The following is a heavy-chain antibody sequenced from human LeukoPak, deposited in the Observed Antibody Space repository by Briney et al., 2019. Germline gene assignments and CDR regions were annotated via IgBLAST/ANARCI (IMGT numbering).Heavy chain of an antibody. CDR2: INPSGDGT. CDR3: ARTLELHYYYGMDV. J-gene: IGHJ6*02. V-gene: IGHV1-46*01. Sequence: ASVKVSCKASGHTFTTYYVHLVRQAPGQGLEWMGVINPSGDGTNYPQRFQGRVTLTRDTSTSTVYMELTSLRSEDTAVYYCARTLELHYYYGMDVWGQGTTVTVSS. D-gene: IGHD1-7*01. CDR1: GHTFTTYY.